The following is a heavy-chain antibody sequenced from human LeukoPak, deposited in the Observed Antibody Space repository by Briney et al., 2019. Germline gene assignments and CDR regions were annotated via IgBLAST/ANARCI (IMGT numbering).Heavy chain of an antibody. CDR1: GYTFTSYG. D-gene: IGHD3-22*01. CDR2: ISAYNGNT. CDR3: ARGDFNCYDSSGYYYLYY. Sequence: ASVKLSCKASGYTFTSYGISWVRQAPGQGLEWMGWISAYNGNTNYAQKLQGRVTMTTDTSTSTAYLELRSLRSDDTAVYYCARGDFNCYDSSGYYYLYYWGQGTLVTVSS. V-gene: IGHV1-18*01. J-gene: IGHJ4*02.